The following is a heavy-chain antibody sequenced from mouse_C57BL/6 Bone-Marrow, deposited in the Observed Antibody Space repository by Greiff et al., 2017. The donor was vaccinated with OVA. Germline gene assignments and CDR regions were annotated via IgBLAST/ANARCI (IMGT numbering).Heavy chain of an antibody. CDR3: ARHGDSSYWYFDV. D-gene: IGHD3-3*01. Sequence: DVKVEESGGGLVQPGGSLKLSCAASGFTFSDYYMYWVRQTPEKRLEWVAYISNGGGSTYYPDTVKGRFTISRDNAKNTLYLQMSRLKSEDTAMYYCARHGDSSYWYFDVWGTGTTVTVSS. V-gene: IGHV5-12*01. J-gene: IGHJ1*03. CDR1: GFTFSDYY. CDR2: ISNGGGST.